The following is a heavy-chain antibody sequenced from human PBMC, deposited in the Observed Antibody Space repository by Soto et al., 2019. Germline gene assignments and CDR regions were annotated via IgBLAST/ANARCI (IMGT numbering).Heavy chain of an antibody. V-gene: IGHV1-3*01. Sequence: ASVKVSCKASGYTFTSYAMHWVRQAPGQRLEWMGWINAGNGNTKYSQKFQGRVTITRDTSASTAHMELSSLRSEDTAVYYCARDRRYDYVWGSYRYAPDAFDIWGQGTMVTVS. CDR3: ARDRRYDYVWGSYRYAPDAFDI. CDR2: INAGNGNT. CDR1: GYTFTSYA. J-gene: IGHJ3*02. D-gene: IGHD3-16*02.